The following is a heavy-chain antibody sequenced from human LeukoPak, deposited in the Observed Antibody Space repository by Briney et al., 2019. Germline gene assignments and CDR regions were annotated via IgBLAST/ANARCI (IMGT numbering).Heavy chain of an antibody. Sequence: GGSLRLSCAASGFTFSSYAMSWVRQAPGKGREWVSAISGSGGSTYYADSVKGRFTISRDNSKNTLYLQMNSLRAEDTAVYYCAKIPLSGSYLNYFDYWGQGTLVTVSS. CDR1: GFTFSSYA. CDR3: AKIPLSGSYLNYFDY. D-gene: IGHD1-26*01. J-gene: IGHJ4*02. V-gene: IGHV3-23*01. CDR2: ISGSGGST.